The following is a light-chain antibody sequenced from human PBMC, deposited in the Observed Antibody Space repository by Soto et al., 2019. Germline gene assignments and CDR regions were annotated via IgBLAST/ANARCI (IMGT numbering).Light chain of an antibody. Sequence: DIQMTQSPSSLSASVVDRVTITCRASQSISSSLNWYQQKLGKAPRLLIYAASTLQSGLPSRFSGSGSGTDFTLTISNLQPEDFATYYCQQSYSTFWTCGQGTKGDIK. V-gene: IGKV1-39*01. J-gene: IGKJ1*01. CDR2: AAS. CDR3: QQSYSTFWT. CDR1: QSISSS.